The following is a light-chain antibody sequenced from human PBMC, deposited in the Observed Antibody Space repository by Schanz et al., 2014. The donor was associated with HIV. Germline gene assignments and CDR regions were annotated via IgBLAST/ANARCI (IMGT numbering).Light chain of an antibody. CDR3: QQRSNWPLT. CDR1: QSISSSY. V-gene: IGKV3D-20*02. Sequence: EIVLTQSPATLSLSPGERVTLSCRTSQSISSSYLAWYQQKPGQAPTLLIYGASKRATGIPDRFIGSGSGTDFTLTINRLEPEDFAVYYCQQRSNWPLTFGGGTKVEIK. J-gene: IGKJ4*01. CDR2: GAS.